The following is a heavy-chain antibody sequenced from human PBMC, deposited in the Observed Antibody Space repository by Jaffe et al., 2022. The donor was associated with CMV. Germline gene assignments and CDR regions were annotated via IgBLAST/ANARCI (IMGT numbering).Heavy chain of an antibody. CDR1: GFTFSSYA. J-gene: IGHJ4*02. D-gene: IGHD3-22*01. CDR2: ISGSGGST. Sequence: EVQLLESGGGLVQPGGSLRLSCAASGFTFSSYAMSWVRQAPGKGLEWVSAISGSGGSTYYADSVKGRFTISRDNSKNTLYLQMNSLRAEDTAVYYCAKDLLKGYYYDSSGRFDYWGQGTLVTVSS. V-gene: IGHV3-23*01. CDR3: AKDLLKGYYYDSSGRFDY.